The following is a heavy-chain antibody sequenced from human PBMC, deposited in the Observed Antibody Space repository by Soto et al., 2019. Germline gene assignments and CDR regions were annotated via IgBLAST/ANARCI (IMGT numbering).Heavy chain of an antibody. J-gene: IGHJ4*02. Sequence: SVKVSCKASGGTFSSYAISWVRQAPGQGLEWMGGIIPIFGTANYAQKFQGRVTITADESTSTAYMELSSLRSEDTAVYYCATIYSSQFDFDYWGQGTLVTVSS. CDR3: ATIYSSQFDFDY. CDR1: GGTFSSYA. CDR2: IIPIFGTA. V-gene: IGHV1-69*13. D-gene: IGHD5-18*01.